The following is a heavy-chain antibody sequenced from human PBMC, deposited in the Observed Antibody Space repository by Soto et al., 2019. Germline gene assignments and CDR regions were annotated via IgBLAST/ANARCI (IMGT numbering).Heavy chain of an antibody. Sequence: GASVRVSCKASGGTFSSYAISWVRQAPGQGLEWMGGIIPIFGTANYAQKFQGRITITADESTSTAYMELSSLTSEDTAVYYFARFSDYDTSNGYPHWRQAILVTVSS. D-gene: IGHD3-9*01. V-gene: IGHV1-69*13. CDR1: GGTFSSYA. CDR2: IIPIFGTA. J-gene: IGHJ4*02. CDR3: ARFSDYDTSNGYPH.